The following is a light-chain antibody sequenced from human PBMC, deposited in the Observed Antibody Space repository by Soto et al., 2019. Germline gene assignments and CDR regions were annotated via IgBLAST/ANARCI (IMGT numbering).Light chain of an antibody. J-gene: IGKJ1*01. CDR3: QQRSSWPWT. CDR2: DAS. Sequence: EIVLTQSPATLSLSPGERVILSCRASESVSRNLAWYQQKPGQAPRLLIYDASNRATGIPARFSGSGSGTDLTLIISSLEPEDFAVYYCQQRSSWPWTFGQGTKVEIK. V-gene: IGKV3-11*01. CDR1: ESVSRN.